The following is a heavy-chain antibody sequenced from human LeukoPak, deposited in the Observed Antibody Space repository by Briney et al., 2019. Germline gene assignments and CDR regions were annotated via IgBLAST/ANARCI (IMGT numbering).Heavy chain of an antibody. V-gene: IGHV4-34*01. Sequence: PSETLSLTCTVPGGSISSYYWSWIRQPPGKGLEWIGEINHSGSTNYNPSLKSRVTISVDTSKNQFSLKLSSVTAADTAVYYCARVPPKPAYCGGDCYSEIFDYWGQGTLVTVSS. J-gene: IGHJ4*02. CDR2: INHSGST. D-gene: IGHD2-21*02. CDR3: ARVPPKPAYCGGDCYSEIFDY. CDR1: GGSISSYY.